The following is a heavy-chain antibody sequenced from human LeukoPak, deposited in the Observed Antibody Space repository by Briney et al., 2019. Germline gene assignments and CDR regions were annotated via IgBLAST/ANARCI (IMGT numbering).Heavy chain of an antibody. CDR2: IDPNSGDT. Sequence: ASVKVSCKASGYTFTGCYMHWVRQAPGQGLEWLGWIDPNSGDTKYAQKFQGRVTMTTDTSITTAYMELSTLISDDTAVYYCARGRGPSVTTFDYWGQGTLVTVSS. D-gene: IGHD4-17*01. V-gene: IGHV1-2*02. CDR3: ARGRGPSVTTFDY. CDR1: GYTFTGCY. J-gene: IGHJ4*02.